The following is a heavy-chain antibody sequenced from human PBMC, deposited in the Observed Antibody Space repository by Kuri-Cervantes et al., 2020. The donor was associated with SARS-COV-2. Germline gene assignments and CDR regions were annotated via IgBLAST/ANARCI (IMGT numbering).Heavy chain of an antibody. CDR2: IYPSGST. D-gene: IGHD2-15*01. CDR3: AGPITPYAFDI. Sequence: GSLRLSCGVHGGSLSGHYWSWIRQPPGKGLEWIGEIYPSGSTNYKPSLESRVTISVGTSKNQFSLKLSSVTAADTAVYYCAGPITPYAFDIWGQGTMVTVSS. V-gene: IGHV4-34*01. CDR1: GGSLSGHY. J-gene: IGHJ3*02.